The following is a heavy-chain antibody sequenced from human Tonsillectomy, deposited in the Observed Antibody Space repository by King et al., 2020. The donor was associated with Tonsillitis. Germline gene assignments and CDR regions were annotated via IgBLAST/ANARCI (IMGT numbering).Heavy chain of an antibody. Sequence: VQLVESGGGVVRPGGSLRLSCAASGFTFDDYGMSWVRQAPGKGLEWVSGINWYVGSTVYADSVKGRFTISRDNAKNSLYLQMNSLRAEDTALYYCARGNYYDSSGYVDYWGQGTLVTVSS. J-gene: IGHJ4*02. CDR3: ARGNYYDSSGYVDY. V-gene: IGHV3-20*04. CDR2: INWYVGST. CDR1: GFTFDDYG. D-gene: IGHD3-22*01.